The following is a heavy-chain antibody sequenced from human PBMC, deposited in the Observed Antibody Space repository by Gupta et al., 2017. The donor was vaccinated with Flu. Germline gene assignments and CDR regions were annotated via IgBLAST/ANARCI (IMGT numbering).Heavy chain of an antibody. CDR3: ARSPSIIGVRNDY. J-gene: IGHJ4*02. Sequence: QVQLVQSGAEVKKPGASVKVSCKASGYTFTGYFIHWVRQAPGHGLEWMGWINPNIGDTHYSQKFQGRVTMTRDTSISTAYMELSRLRSDDAAVYYCARSPSIIGVRNDYWGQGTLVTVSS. CDR1: GYTFTGYF. D-gene: IGHD3-3*01. V-gene: IGHV1-2*02. CDR2: INPNIGDT.